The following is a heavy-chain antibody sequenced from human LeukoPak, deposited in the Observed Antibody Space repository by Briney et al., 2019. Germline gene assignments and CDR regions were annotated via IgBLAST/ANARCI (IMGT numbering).Heavy chain of an antibody. CDR1: GFTFSAYS. CDR2: ISVRSNYR. CDR3: VRF. J-gene: IGHJ4*02. V-gene: IGHV3-21*01. Sequence: GGSLRLSCAVSGFTFSAYSVNWVRQAPGKGLEWVSSISVRSNYRYYADSVRGRFTISRDDARDSLFLQMNSLRAEDTAVYFCVRFWGQGTLVTVSS.